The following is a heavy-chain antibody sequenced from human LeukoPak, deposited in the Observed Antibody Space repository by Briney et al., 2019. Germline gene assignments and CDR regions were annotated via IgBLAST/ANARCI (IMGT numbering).Heavy chain of an antibody. D-gene: IGHD2-15*01. Sequence: GGSLRLSCAASGFSFSDAWMSWVRQAPGKGLEWVGHIKSKVDGGTPDYVAPVKGRFTISRDDSRNTLYLQMSSLNTEDTAVYYCTTRSPARYCSDGACYSGADYWGQGTLVTVSS. CDR3: TTRSPARYCSDGACYSGADY. J-gene: IGHJ4*02. CDR2: IKSKVDGGTP. V-gene: IGHV3-15*07. CDR1: GFSFSDAW.